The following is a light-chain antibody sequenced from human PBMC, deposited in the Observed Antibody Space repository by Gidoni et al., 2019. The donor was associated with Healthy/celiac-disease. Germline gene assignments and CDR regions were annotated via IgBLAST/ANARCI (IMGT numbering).Light chain of an antibody. CDR3: QQYDNLLT. V-gene: IGKV1-33*01. CDR2: DAS. CDR1: QDITNY. J-gene: IGKJ5*01. Sequence: DIQMTQSPSSLSASVGDRVTITCQASQDITNYLNWYQQKPGKAPKLLIYDASYLETGVPSRFSGSGSGTDFTFTISSLQPEDIATYYCQQYDNLLTFXQXTRLEIK.